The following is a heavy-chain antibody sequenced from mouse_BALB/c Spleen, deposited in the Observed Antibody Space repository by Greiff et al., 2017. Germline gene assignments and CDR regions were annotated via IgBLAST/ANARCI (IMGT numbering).Heavy chain of an antibody. CDR2: ISSGGSYT. Sequence: EVKLVESGGGLVKPGGSLKLSCAASGFTFSSYAMSWVRQTPEKRLEWVATISSGGSYTYYPDSVKGRFTISRDNAKNTLYLQMSSLRSEDTAMYYWAITDDYGSSYGAMDYWGQGTSVTVSS. J-gene: IGHJ4*01. CDR1: GFTFSSYA. V-gene: IGHV5-9-3*01. D-gene: IGHD1-1*01. CDR3: AITDDYGSSYGAMDY.